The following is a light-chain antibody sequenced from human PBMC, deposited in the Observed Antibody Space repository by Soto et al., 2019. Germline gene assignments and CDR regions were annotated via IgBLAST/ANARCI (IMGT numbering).Light chain of an antibody. CDR1: RSISSY. CDR3: QQCNATPLT. Sequence: MQMTRSPSSLSASVLDVVTTTCLASRSISSYLNWYQQKPGKAPKLLIFGAKTLQSGVPSRFSGSGYGTDFTLTITTLQPEDVGIYYCQQCNATPLTFCQGTLLEIK. CDR2: GAK. V-gene: IGKV1-39*01. J-gene: IGKJ5*01.